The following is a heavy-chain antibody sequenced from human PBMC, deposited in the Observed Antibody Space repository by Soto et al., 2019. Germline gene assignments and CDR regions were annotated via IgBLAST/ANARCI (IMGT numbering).Heavy chain of an antibody. V-gene: IGHV3-30*04. CDR1: GFTFSRHT. CDR3: ARERLRLGELSLLGYFDY. J-gene: IGHJ4*02. D-gene: IGHD3-16*02. Sequence: QVQLEESGGGVVQPGRSLRLSCAASGFTFSRHTMHWVRQAPGKGLEWVASISYDGSHKYYADSVKGRFTISRDNSKNALSVEMDSLRAEDTAVDDCARERLRLGELSLLGYFDYWGQGSLVTVSS. CDR2: ISYDGSHK.